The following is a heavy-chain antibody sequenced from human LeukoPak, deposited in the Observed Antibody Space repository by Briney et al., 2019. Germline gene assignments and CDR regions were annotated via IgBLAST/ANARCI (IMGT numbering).Heavy chain of an antibody. D-gene: IGHD3-10*01. CDR1: GGSISSSSYY. J-gene: IGHJ4*02. V-gene: IGHV4-39*01. CDR3: ARHGYYGSGSHFDY. CDR2: IYYSGST. Sequence: PSETLSLTCTVSGGSISSSSYYWGWIRQPPGNGLEWIGSIYYSGSTYYNPSLKSRVTISVDTSKNQFSLKLSSVTAADTAVYYCARHGYYGSGSHFDYWGQGTLVTVSS.